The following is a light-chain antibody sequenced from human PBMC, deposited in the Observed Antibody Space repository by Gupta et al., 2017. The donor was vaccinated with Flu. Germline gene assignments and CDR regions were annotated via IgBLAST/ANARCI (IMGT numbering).Light chain of an antibody. CDR1: QDISNY. CDR3: QNYNIAPRT. CDR2: AAS. J-gene: IGKJ1*01. Sequence: PSSLSASVGDRVTIPCRASQDISNYLAWFQQKPGQVPKLLIYAASTLQSGVPSRFSGSGSGTDFALTISSLQSEDVATYYCQNYNIAPRTFGQGTKLEIK. V-gene: IGKV1-27*01.